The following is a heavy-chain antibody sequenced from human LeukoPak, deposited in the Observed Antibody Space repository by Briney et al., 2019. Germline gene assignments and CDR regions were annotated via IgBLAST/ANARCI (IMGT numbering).Heavy chain of an antibody. CDR3: ARGPDPVVRGPRRAFDL. D-gene: IGHD3-10*01. J-gene: IGHJ3*01. Sequence: PGGSLRLSCAASGFTVSSNYLSWVRQAPGKGLEWVSVIYSGGGTYYADSVKGRFTISRDDSKSTVYLQMNSLRVDDTAMYYCARGPDPVVRGPRRAFDLWGQGTMVTVSS. CDR1: GFTVSSNY. V-gene: IGHV3-66*02. CDR2: IYSGGGT.